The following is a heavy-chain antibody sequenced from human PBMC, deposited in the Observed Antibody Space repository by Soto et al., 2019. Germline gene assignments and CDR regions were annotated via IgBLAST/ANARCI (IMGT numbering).Heavy chain of an antibody. CDR2: IKSKTDGGTT. D-gene: IGHD1-1*01. CDR1: GFTFSKVC. CDR3: TTGRDDLLY. J-gene: IGHJ4*02. Sequence: EVQLVESGGGLVKPGASLRLSCAVSGFTFSKVCMNWVRQAPGKGLEWVGRIKSKTDGGTTDYAAAVKGRFTITRDDSKDTLYLQMNSLKSEDTAVYFCTTGRDDLLYWGQGTLVTVSS. V-gene: IGHV3-15*07.